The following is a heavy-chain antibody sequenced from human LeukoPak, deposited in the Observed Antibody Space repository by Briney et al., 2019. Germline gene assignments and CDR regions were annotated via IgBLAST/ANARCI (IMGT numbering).Heavy chain of an antibody. J-gene: IGHJ3*02. Sequence: PSETLSLTCAVYGGSFSGYYWSWIRQPAGKGLEWIGRIYTSGSTNYNPSLKSRVTISVDTSKNQFSLKLSSVTAADTAVYYCARVVAAATTLDIWGQGTMVTVSS. D-gene: IGHD6-13*01. CDR2: IYTSGST. V-gene: IGHV4-59*10. CDR3: ARVVAAATTLDI. CDR1: GGSFSGYY.